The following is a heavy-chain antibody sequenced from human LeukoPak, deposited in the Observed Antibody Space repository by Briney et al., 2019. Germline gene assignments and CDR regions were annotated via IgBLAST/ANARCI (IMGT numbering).Heavy chain of an antibody. D-gene: IGHD7-27*01. CDR3: ARGDGDGPARRAFDI. V-gene: IGHV1-2*02. CDR1: GYSFSAYY. J-gene: IGHJ3*02. CDR2: INPTSGDT. Sequence: ASVKVSCKASGYSFSAYYMHWVRQAPGQGPEWMGWINPTSGDTNYVEKFQGRVTMTRDTPISTAYMEVSRVRSDDTAVYYCARGDGDGPARRAFDIWGQGTMVTVSS.